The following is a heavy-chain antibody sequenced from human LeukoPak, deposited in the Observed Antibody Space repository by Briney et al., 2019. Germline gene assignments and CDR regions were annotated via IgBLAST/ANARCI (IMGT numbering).Heavy chain of an antibody. D-gene: IGHD3-22*01. J-gene: IGHJ6*02. V-gene: IGHV6-1*01. CDR2: TYYRSKWYN. Sequence: WQTLSLTCAISGDSVSSNSAAWNWIRQSPSRGLEWLGRTYYRSKWYNDYAVSVKSRITINPDTSKNQFSLQLNSVTPEDTAVYYCAREEAYYDSSGYFYYYYGMDVWGQGTTVTVSS. CDR1: GDSVSSNSAA. CDR3: AREEAYYDSSGYFYYYYGMDV.